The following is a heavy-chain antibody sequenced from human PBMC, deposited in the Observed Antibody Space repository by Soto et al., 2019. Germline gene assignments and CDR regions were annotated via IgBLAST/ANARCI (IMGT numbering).Heavy chain of an antibody. CDR3: ASPGSGSYYFYFDY. D-gene: IGHD1-26*01. Sequence: SVKVSCKASGGTFSSYAISWVRQAPGQGLEWMGGIIPIFGTANYAQKFQGRVTITADESTSTAYMELSSLRSEDTAVYYCASPGSGSYYFYFDYWDQGTLVTVSS. CDR2: IIPIFGTA. CDR1: GGTFSSYA. V-gene: IGHV1-69*13. J-gene: IGHJ4*02.